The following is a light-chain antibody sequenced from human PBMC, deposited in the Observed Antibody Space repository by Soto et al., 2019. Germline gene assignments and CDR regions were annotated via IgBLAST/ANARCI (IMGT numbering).Light chain of an antibody. CDR1: QSISSN. J-gene: IGKJ5*01. CDR3: QQYDNWPIT. CDR2: GAS. Sequence: EIVMTQSPATLSVSPGERATLFCRASQSISSNFAWYQQKPGLAPRLLIYGASTRATGIPARFSGSGSGTEFTLTISSLQSEDFAVYYCQQYDNWPITFGQGTRLEIK. V-gene: IGKV3-15*01.